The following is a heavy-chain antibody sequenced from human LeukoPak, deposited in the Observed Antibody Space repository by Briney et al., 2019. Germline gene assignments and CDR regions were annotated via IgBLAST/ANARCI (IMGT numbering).Heavy chain of an antibody. V-gene: IGHV4-30-4*08. D-gene: IGHD2-15*01. CDR2: IYHSGTT. CDR3: ARVQYCSGGSCHNLRLFDQ. Sequence: NPSQTLSLTCTVSGDSINSGEHYWSWIRQPPGKGLEWIGHIYHSGTTYYNPSVKSRMTISVDTSKNQFSLNLRSVTAVDTAVYYCARVQYCSGGSCHNLRLFDQWGQGTLVTVSS. CDR1: GDSINSGEHY. J-gene: IGHJ4*02.